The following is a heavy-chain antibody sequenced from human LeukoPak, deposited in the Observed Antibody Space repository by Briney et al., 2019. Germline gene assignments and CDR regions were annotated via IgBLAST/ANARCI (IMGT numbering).Heavy chain of an antibody. CDR3: AREFPTKSLGVLYFAY. CDR2: IIPILGIA. D-gene: IGHD3-16*01. Sequence: SVKVSCKASGGTFSSYAISWVRQAPGQGLEWMGRIIPILGIANYAQKFQGRVTITADKSTSTAYMELSSLRSEDTAVYYCAREFPTKSLGVLYFAYWGQGTLVTVSS. J-gene: IGHJ4*02. CDR1: GGTFSSYA. V-gene: IGHV1-69*04.